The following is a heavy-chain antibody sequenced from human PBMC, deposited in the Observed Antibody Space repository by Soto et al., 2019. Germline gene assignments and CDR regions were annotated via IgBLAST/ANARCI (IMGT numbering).Heavy chain of an antibody. J-gene: IGHJ3*02. D-gene: IGHD3-9*01. CDR1: GFTFSSYS. V-gene: IGHV3-21*01. Sequence: TGGSLRLSCAASGFTFSSYSMNWVRQAPGKGLEWVSSISSSSSYIYYADSVKGRFTISRDNAKNSLYLQMNSLRAEDTAVYYCARLRYFDWFPNAFDIWGQGTMVTVSS. CDR2: ISSSSSYI. CDR3: ARLRYFDWFPNAFDI.